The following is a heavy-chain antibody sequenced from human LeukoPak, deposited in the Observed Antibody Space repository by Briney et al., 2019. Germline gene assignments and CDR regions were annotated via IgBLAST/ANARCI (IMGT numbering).Heavy chain of an antibody. V-gene: IGHV4-39*01. Sequence: PSETLSLTCTVSGGSITGSSYYWCWIRQPPGKGLYWIVSIYYSASTYYNPSLKSRVTTSADTSKNRLSLNLSSVPGTRTGVYYREASYCSGDNSYFYRRWGRRTLVTVSP. J-gene: IGHJ4*01. CDR3: EASYCSGDNSYFYRR. CDR2: IYYSAST. CDR1: GGSITGSSYY. D-gene: IGHD2-15*01.